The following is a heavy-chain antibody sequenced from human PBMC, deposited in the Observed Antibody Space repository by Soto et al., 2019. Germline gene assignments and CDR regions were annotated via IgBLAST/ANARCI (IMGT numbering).Heavy chain of an antibody. V-gene: IGHV4-4*02. CDR3: ARDFHDSSLDY. J-gene: IGHJ4*02. D-gene: IGHD3-22*01. Sequence: SETLSLTCAVSGGSISSGNWWTWVRQPPGKGLEWIGEIYLSGSTNYNPSLKSRVTMSVDKSKKQFSLKLSSVTAADTAVYYCARDFHDSSLDYWGQGILVT. CDR1: GGSISSGNW. CDR2: IYLSGST.